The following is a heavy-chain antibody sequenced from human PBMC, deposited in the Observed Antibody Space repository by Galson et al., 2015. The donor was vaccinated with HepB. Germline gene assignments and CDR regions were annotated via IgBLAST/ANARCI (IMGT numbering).Heavy chain of an antibody. Sequence: SLRLSCAASGFTFSSYAMHWVRQAPGKGLEWVAVISYDGSNKYYADSVKGRFTISRDNSKNTLHLQMNSLRAEDTAVYYCAREMVHWGSRYYYGMDVWGQGTTVTVSS. CDR1: GFTFSSYA. CDR3: AREMVHWGSRYYYGMDV. V-gene: IGHV3-30-3*01. J-gene: IGHJ6*02. CDR2: ISYDGSNK. D-gene: IGHD7-27*01.